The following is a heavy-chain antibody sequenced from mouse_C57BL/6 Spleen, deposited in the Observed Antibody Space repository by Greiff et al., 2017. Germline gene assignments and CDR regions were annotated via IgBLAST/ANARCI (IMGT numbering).Heavy chain of an antibody. Sequence: EVKLMESGEGLVKPGGSLKLSCAASGFTFSSYAMSWVRQTPEKRLEWVAYISSGGDYIYYADTVKGRFTISRDNARNTLYLQMSSLKSEDTAMYYCTRDLLSNDYDDAMDYWGQGTSVTVSS. CDR3: TRDLLSNDYDDAMDY. CDR2: ISSGGDYI. V-gene: IGHV5-9-1*02. D-gene: IGHD2-4*01. CDR1: GFTFSSYA. J-gene: IGHJ4*01.